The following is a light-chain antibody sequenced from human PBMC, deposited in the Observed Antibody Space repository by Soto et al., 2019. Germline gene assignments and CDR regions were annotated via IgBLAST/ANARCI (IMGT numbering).Light chain of an antibody. CDR2: GAS. CDR3: MQHSLFRHT. CDR1: QSLVFSDGTAA. Sequence: DVALAQYPLSLPVTPGQPASISCRSSQSLVFSDGTAACSWFHQRPGQSPRRLISGASNRDSGVPERYSGSGSGTDFPLKISRVEAVDVGVYYCMQHSLFRHTVAQGT. J-gene: IGKJ2*01. V-gene: IGKV2-30*01.